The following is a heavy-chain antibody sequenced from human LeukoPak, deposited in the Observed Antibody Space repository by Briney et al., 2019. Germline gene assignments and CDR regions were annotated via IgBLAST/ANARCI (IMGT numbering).Heavy chain of an antibody. V-gene: IGHV4-30-2*01. CDR2: IYHSGSA. CDR1: GGSISSGGYY. CDR3: ASSTTYYFDY. J-gene: IGHJ4*02. Sequence: SQTLSLTCTVSGGSISSGGYYWSWIRQPPGKGLEWIGYIYHSGSAYYNPSLKSRVTISVDRSKNQFSLKLSSVTAADTAVYYCASSTTYYFDYWGQGTLVTVSS. D-gene: IGHD1-1*01.